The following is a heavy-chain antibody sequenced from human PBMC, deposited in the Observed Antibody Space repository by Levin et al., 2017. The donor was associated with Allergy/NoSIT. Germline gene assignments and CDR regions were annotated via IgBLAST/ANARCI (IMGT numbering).Heavy chain of an antibody. CDR2: IYPGDSDT. J-gene: IGHJ6*03. D-gene: IGHD1-1*01. V-gene: IGHV5-51*01. CDR1: GYSFTSYW. Sequence: NLGESLKISCQGSGYSFTSYWIGWVRQMPGKGLEWMGIIYPGDSDTRYSPSFQGQVTISADKSISTAYLQWSSLKASDTAIYYCARRGTRDYYYYMDVWDKGTTVTVSS. CDR3: ARRGTRDYYYYMDV.